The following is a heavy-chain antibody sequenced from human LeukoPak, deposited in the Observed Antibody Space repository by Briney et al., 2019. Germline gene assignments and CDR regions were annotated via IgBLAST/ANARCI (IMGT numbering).Heavy chain of an antibody. V-gene: IGHV4-39*01. D-gene: IGHD3-22*01. CDR1: GGSISSSSYY. CDR3: ARNYDSSGYYLTFDY. Sequence: SETLSLTCTVSGGSISSSSYYCGWIRQPPGKGLEWIGSIYYSGSTYYNPSLKSRVTISVDTSKNQFSLKLSSVTAADTAVYYCARNYDSSGYYLTFDYWGQGTPVTVSS. CDR2: IYYSGST. J-gene: IGHJ4*02.